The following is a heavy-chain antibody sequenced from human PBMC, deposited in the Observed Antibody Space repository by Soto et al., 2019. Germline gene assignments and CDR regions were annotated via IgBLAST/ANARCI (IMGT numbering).Heavy chain of an antibody. V-gene: IGHV1-69*01. J-gene: IGHJ3*02. CDR2: IIPLFGTT. CDR1: GGTFNNYA. Sequence: QVQLVQSGAEVKKPGSSVKVSCKASGGTFNNYAISWVRQAPGQGLEWMGGIIPLFGTTNYAQKFQGRVTITADESTITAYMELSSLRSEDTAFYYCARPRSHYYDRSAERAFDICGQGTMVTVSS. D-gene: IGHD3-22*01. CDR3: ARPRSHYYDRSAERAFDI.